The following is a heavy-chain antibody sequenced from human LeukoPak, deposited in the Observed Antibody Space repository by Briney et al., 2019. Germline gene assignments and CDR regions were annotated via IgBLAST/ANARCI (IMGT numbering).Heavy chain of an antibody. D-gene: IGHD2-2*01. J-gene: IGHJ3*01. Sequence: PAGSLTLSCAVSGFSFNNNAMSWVRQAPGKGLEWVSAINGGGDATDYADSVKGRFTISRDNSKKSLYLQMNSLRREDTAVYYCARCTASCYANAFDVWGQGTLRTVSS. CDR3: ARCTASCYANAFDV. CDR2: INGGGDAT. V-gene: IGHV3-23*01. CDR1: GFSFNNNA.